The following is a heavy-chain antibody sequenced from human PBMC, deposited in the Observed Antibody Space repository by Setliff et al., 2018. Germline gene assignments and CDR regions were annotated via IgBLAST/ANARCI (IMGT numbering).Heavy chain of an antibody. CDR3: AREGPTYGLISY. D-gene: IGHD4-17*01. Sequence: PGGSLRLSCAASGFTFSNYYMTWIRQAPGKGLEWISYIHDSGNPTYYADSVKGRFTVSRDNAKNSLYLQMTSLRAEDTAVYYCAREGPTYGLISYWGQGTLVTVSS. CDR1: GFTFSNYY. V-gene: IGHV3-11*04. CDR2: IHDSGNPT. J-gene: IGHJ4*02.